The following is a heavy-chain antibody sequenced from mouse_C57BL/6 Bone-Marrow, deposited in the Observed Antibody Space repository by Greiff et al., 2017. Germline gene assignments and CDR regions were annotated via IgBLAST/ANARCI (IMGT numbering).Heavy chain of an antibody. CDR2: INPSSGYT. V-gene: IGHV1-7*01. CDR3: ARYYYVSSHWYFDV. Sequence: QVQLKESGAELAKPGASVKLSCKASGYTFTSYWMHWVKQRPGQGLEWIGYINPSSGYTKYNQKFKAKATLTADKSSRTAYMQLSSLTYEDSAVYYCARYYYVSSHWYFDVWGTGTTVTVSS. D-gene: IGHD1-1*01. J-gene: IGHJ1*03. CDR1: GYTFTSYW.